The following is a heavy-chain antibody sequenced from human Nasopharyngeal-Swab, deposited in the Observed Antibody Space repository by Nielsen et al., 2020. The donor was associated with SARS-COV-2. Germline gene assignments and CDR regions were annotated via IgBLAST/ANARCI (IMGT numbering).Heavy chain of an antibody. Sequence: GSLRLSCAVYGGSFSGYFWSWIRQPPGKGLEWIGEINHSGSTNYNPSLKSRVTMSVDSSKNHFSLKLSSVTAADTAVYYCARAIVLYSSSWFPSGWYFDLWGRGTLVTVSS. V-gene: IGHV4-34*01. D-gene: IGHD6-13*01. CDR2: INHSGST. CDR1: GGSFSGYF. J-gene: IGHJ2*01. CDR3: ARAIVLYSSSWFPSGWYFDL.